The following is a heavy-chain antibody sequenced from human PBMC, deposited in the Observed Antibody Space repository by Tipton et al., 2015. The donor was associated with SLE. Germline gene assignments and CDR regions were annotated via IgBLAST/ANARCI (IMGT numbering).Heavy chain of an antibody. J-gene: IGHJ4*02. Sequence: SLRLSCAASGFTFSTFEMNWVRQAPGKGLEWVSVIYSGGSTYYADSVKGRFTISRDNSKNTLYLQMNSLRAEDTAVYYCARDRGSGWFDFDYWGQGTLVTVSS. CDR2: IYSGGST. CDR1: GFTFSTFE. CDR3: ARDRGSGWFDFDY. D-gene: IGHD6-19*01. V-gene: IGHV3-53*05.